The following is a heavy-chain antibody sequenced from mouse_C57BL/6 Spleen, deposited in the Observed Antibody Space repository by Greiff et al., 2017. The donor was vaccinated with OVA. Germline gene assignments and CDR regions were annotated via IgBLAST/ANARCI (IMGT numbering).Heavy chain of an antibody. CDR1: GYTFTDYY. Sequence: EVQLQQSGPELVKPGASVKISCKASGYTFTDYYMNWVKQSHGKSLEWIGDINPNNGGTSYNQKFKGKATLTVDKSSSTAYMELRSLTSEDSAVYYCARWLGHYFDDWGKGTTLTVSS. CDR2: INPNNGGT. J-gene: IGHJ2*01. D-gene: IGHD4-1*01. CDR3: ARWLGHYFDD. V-gene: IGHV1-26*01.